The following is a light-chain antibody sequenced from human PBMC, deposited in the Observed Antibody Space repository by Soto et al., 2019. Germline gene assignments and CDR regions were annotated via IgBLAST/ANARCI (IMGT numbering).Light chain of an antibody. CDR2: EVT. V-gene: IGLV2-8*01. CDR3: SSFAGTIFYV. CDR1: SSDVGGYNY. Sequence: QSALTQPPSASGSPGQSVTISCTGTSSDVGGYNYVSWYQQHPGKAPKLMIYEVTKRPSGVPDRFSGSKSGNTASLTVSGLQAEDEADYFCSSFAGTIFYVFGTGNKV. J-gene: IGLJ1*01.